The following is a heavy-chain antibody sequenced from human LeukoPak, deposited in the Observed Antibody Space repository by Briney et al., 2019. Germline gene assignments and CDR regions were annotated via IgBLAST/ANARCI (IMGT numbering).Heavy chain of an antibody. D-gene: IGHD3-16*01. CDR1: GYTFTSYD. Sequence: ASVKVSCTASGYTFTSYDINWVRQATGQGLEWMGWMNPNSGNTGYAQKFQGRVTMTRNTSISTAYMELSSLRSEDTAVYYCARGRGYDYVWGDWGQGTLVTVSS. CDR3: ARGRGYDYVWGD. V-gene: IGHV1-8*01. CDR2: MNPNSGNT. J-gene: IGHJ4*02.